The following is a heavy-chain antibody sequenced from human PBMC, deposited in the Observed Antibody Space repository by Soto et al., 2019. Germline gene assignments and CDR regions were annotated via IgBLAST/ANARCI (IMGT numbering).Heavy chain of an antibody. V-gene: IGHV3-66*01. CDR1: GFTVSSNY. CDR3: VRGASLNFDY. CDR2: IYSGGSA. Sequence: GGSLRLSCAASGFTVSSNYMSWVRQAPGKGLEWVSVIYSGGSAYYADSVKGRFTISRDNAKNSLYLQMNSLRAGDTAFYYCVRGASLNFDYWGQGTLVTVSS. D-gene: IGHD1-26*01. J-gene: IGHJ4*02.